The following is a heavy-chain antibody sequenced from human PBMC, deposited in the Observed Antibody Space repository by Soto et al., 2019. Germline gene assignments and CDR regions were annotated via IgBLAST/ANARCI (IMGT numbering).Heavy chain of an antibody. D-gene: IGHD6-13*01. CDR2: ISYDGSNK. V-gene: IGHV3-30-3*01. CDR3: ARAYSSSWYPAEYFQH. Sequence: QVQLVESGGGVVQPGRSLRLSCAASGFTFSSYAMHWVRQAPGKGLEWVAVISYDGSNKYYADSVKGRFTISRDNXKXXLYLQMNSLRAEDTAVYYCARAYSSSWYPAEYFQHWGQGTLVTVSS. J-gene: IGHJ1*01. CDR1: GFTFSSYA.